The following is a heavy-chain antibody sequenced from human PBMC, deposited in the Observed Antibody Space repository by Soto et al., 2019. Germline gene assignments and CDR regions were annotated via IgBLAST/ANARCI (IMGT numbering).Heavy chain of an antibody. J-gene: IGHJ5*02. CDR1: GGSISSGGYY. V-gene: IGHV4-31*03. CDR3: ARMRKKAVAGHNWFDP. Sequence: SETLSLTCRVSGGSISSGGYYWSWIRQHPGKGLEWIGEINHSGSTNYNPSLKSRVTISVDTSKNQFSLKLSSVTAADTAVYYCARMRKKAVAGHNWFDPWGQGTLVTVSS. D-gene: IGHD6-19*01. CDR2: INHSGST.